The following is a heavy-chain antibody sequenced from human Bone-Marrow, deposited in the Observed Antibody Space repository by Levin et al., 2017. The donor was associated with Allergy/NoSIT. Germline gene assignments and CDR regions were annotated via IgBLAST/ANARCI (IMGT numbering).Heavy chain of an antibody. CDR3: ARSKTPSQGLKPTEYYYYHGMDV. CDR2: INPNNGHA. CDR1: GYTFTNYD. Sequence: GESLKISCKASGYTFTNYDLNWVRQATGQGLEWMGWINPNNGHAAYGQKFQGRVTMTIHTSTSTAYMELSSLRSEDTAVYYCARSKTPSQGLKPTEYYYYHGMDVWGQGTTVTVSS. J-gene: IGHJ6*02. V-gene: IGHV1-8*01. D-gene: IGHD4-11*01.